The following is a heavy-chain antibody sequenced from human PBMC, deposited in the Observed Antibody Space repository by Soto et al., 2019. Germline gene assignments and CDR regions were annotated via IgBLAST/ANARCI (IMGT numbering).Heavy chain of an antibody. D-gene: IGHD6-6*01. CDR3: ARAIAARSDKYYFDY. CDR1: RFTFSSYS. V-gene: IGHV3-21*01. Sequence: VSLRLSCSASRFTFSSYSMNWVRQSPGKGLEWVSSISSSSSYIYYADSVKGRFTISRDNAKNSLYLQMNSLRAEDTAVYYCARAIAARSDKYYFDYWGQGTLVTVSS. J-gene: IGHJ4*02. CDR2: ISSSSSYI.